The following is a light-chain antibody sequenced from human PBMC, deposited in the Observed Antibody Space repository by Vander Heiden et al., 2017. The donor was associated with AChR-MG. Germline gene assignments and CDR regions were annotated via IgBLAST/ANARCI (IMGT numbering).Light chain of an antibody. Sequence: EIVMTQSPATLSVSPGERATLSCRASQSVGSTLAWFQQKPVQAPRLLIYDASTRATGIPARFSGSGSGTEFTLTISSLQSEDFAVYYCQQYNNWPRTFGQGTKVEIK. CDR3: QQYNNWPRT. CDR2: DAS. V-gene: IGKV3-15*01. CDR1: QSVGST. J-gene: IGKJ1*01.